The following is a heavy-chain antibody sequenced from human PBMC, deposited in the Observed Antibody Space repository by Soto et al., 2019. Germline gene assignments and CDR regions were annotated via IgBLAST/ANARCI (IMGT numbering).Heavy chain of an antibody. V-gene: IGHV4-59*01. CDR1: GGSISSYY. CDR2: MYNTGST. J-gene: IGHJ6*02. Sequence: PSETLSLTCTVSGGSISSYYWSWIRQPPGKGLEWIGYMYNTGSTIYNPSLESRVTISVDTSKNQFSLKLNSVTAADTAVYYFARDLWGYCGADCYPLDVWGQGTTVTVSS. CDR3: ARDLWGYCGADCYPLDV. D-gene: IGHD2-21*02.